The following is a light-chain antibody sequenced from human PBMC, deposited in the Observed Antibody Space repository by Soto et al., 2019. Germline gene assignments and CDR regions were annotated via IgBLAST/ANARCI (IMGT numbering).Light chain of an antibody. J-gene: IGLJ1*01. V-gene: IGLV2-14*01. CDR2: EVS. CDR1: GSDVGNYIY. CDR3: SSYTSNNTPFV. Sequence: QSVLTQPASVSGSPGQSITISCTGTGSDVGNYIYVSWFQHHPGKAPKLMIYEVSNWPSGVSNRFSASKSGNTASLTISGLQAEDEADYYCSSYTSNNTPFVFGTGTKVTVL.